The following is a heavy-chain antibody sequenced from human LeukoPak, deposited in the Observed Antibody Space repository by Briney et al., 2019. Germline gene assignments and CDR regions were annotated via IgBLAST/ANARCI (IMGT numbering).Heavy chain of an antibody. D-gene: IGHD3-22*01. J-gene: IGHJ6*02. Sequence: GGSLRLFCAASGFTFSSYWMHWVRQAPGKGLVWVSRINSDGSSTSYADSVKGRFTISRDNAKNTLYLQMNSLRAEDTAVYYCARAGQYYDSSGYYYYWYYYGMDVWGQGTTVTVSS. CDR1: GFTFSSYW. V-gene: IGHV3-74*01. CDR3: ARAGQYYDSSGYYYYWYYYGMDV. CDR2: INSDGSST.